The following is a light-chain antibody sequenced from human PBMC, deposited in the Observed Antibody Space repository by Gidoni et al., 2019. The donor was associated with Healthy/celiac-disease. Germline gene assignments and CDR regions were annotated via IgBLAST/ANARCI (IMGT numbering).Light chain of an antibody. CDR3: IQALQTPRT. V-gene: IGKV2-28*01. J-gene: IGKJ1*01. Sequence: DIVMTQSPLSLPVTPGEPASISCRSSQSLLHSTGYNYLVWYLQKPGQSPQLLIYLGSNRASGVPDRFSGSGSGTDFTLKISRVEAEDVGVYYCIQALQTPRTFGQGTKVEIK. CDR1: QSLLHSTGYNY. CDR2: LGS.